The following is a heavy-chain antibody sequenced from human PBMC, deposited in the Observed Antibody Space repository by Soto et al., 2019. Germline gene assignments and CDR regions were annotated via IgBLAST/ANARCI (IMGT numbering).Heavy chain of an antibody. Sequence: GGSLRLSCAASGFTFSTYEMNWVRQAPGKGLEWVSYISSSGTTIYYADSVKGRFTISRDNAKNSLYLQMNSVSAEDTAVYYCARDFYGGYTYGPGDYWGQGALVTVSS. J-gene: IGHJ4*02. D-gene: IGHD5-18*01. CDR1: GFTFSTYE. CDR2: ISSSGTTI. V-gene: IGHV3-48*03. CDR3: ARDFYGGYTYGPGDY.